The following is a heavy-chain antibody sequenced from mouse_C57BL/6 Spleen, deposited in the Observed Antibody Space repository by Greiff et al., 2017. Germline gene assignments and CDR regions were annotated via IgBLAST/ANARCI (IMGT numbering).Heavy chain of an antibody. CDR1: GYTFTSYW. Sequence: QVQLQQPGAELVKPGASVTMSCKASGYTFTSYWIPWVKQRPGPGLEWIGDIYPGSGSTNYNEKFKSKATLTVDTSSSTAYMKLSSLTSEDSAVDYCARYDYDYYFDYWGQGTTLTVSS. CDR2: IYPGSGST. J-gene: IGHJ2*01. CDR3: ARYDYDYYFDY. D-gene: IGHD2-4*01. V-gene: IGHV1-55*01.